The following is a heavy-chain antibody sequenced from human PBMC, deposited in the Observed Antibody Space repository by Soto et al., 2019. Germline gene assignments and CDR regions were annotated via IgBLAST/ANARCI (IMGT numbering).Heavy chain of an antibody. J-gene: IGHJ4*02. D-gene: IGHD6-13*01. CDR2: IKQDGSEK. Sequence: GGSLRLSCAASGFTFSSYWMSWVRQAPGKGLEWVANIKQDGSEKYYVDSVKGRFTISRDNAKNSLYLQMNSLRAEDTAVYYCARDRDHSSSWYEYYFDYWGQGTLVTVSS. V-gene: IGHV3-7*04. CDR3: ARDRDHSSSWYEYYFDY. CDR1: GFTFSSYW.